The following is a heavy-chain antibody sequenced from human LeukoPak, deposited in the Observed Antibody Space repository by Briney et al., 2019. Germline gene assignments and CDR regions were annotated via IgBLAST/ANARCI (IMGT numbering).Heavy chain of an antibody. CDR3: ARDSYYYGSGSALDY. D-gene: IGHD3-10*01. V-gene: IGHV1-69*05. CDR2: IIPIFGTA. Sequence: VASVKVSCKASGGTFSSYAISWVRQAPGQGLEWMGRIIPIFGTANYAQKFQGRVTITTDESTSTAYMELSSLRSEDTAVYYCARDSYYYGSGSALDYWGQGTLVTVSS. J-gene: IGHJ4*02. CDR1: GGTFSSYA.